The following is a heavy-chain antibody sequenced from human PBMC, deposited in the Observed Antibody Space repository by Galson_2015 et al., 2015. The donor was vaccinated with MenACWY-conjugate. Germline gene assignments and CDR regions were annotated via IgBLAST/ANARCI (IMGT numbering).Heavy chain of an antibody. J-gene: IGHJ4*02. CDR3: VREYRGGSFDY. V-gene: IGHV1-46*01. D-gene: IGHD1-26*01. CDR1: GYTSTTYY. CDR2: IRPSGDDGT. Sequence: SVKVSCKASGYTSTTYYMHWVRQAPGQGLEWMGIIRPSGDDGTTYAQKFQGRVTMTRDTSTSTVYMDLSSLRSEDTAVYYCVREYRGGSFDYWGQGTLVTVSS.